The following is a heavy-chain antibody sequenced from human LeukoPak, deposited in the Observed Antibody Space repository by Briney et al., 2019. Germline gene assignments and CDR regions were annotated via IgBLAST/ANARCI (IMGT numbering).Heavy chain of an antibody. CDR2: INHSGST. CDR1: GGSFSAYY. Sequence: PSETLSLTCAVYGGSFSAYYWSCIRQSPGKGLEWIGEINHSGSTNYNPSLKSRVTMSVDTSKNQFSLNLTSVTAADTAVYYCARTYSSGWYRYFDYWGQGILVTVSS. D-gene: IGHD6-19*01. CDR3: ARTYSSGWYRYFDY. V-gene: IGHV4-34*01. J-gene: IGHJ4*02.